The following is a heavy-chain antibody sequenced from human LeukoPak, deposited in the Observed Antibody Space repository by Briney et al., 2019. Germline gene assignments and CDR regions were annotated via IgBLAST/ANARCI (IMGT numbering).Heavy chain of an antibody. V-gene: IGHV4-59*11. J-gene: IGHJ5*02. CDR2: IYYSGST. D-gene: IGHD2-2*01. CDR3: ARESCCSSTSCYRWNWFDP. Sequence: SETLSLTCTVSGGSISSHYWSWIRQPPGKGLEWIGYIYYSGSTNYNPSLKSRVTISVDTSKNQFSLKLSSVTAADTALYYCARESCCSSTSCYRWNWFDPWGQGTLVTVSS. CDR1: GGSISSHY.